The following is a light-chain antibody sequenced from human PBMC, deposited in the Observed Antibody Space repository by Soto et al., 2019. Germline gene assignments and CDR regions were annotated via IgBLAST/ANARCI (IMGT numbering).Light chain of an antibody. Sequence: QSVLTQPATVSGSPGQSITISCSGTSSDIGSYNHVAWYKQFPGKSPKLMIYAVSDRPPGVSDRFSGSKSGVTAFLTISVVQTEDEADYDCISSNDRQCYLFGNGSKVTGL. CDR1: SSDIGSYNH. V-gene: IGLV2-14*03. CDR3: ISSNDRQCYL. J-gene: IGLJ1*01. CDR2: AVS.